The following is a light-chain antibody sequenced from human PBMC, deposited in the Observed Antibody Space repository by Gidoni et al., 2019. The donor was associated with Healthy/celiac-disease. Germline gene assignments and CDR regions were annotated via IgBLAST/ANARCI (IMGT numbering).Light chain of an antibody. CDR3: QQYNNWSPIT. J-gene: IGKJ3*01. CDR2: GAS. V-gene: IGKV3-15*01. Sequence: DIVMTQSPATLSVSPGERATLSCRASKSVSSNLAWYQQKPGQAPRLLIYGASTRATGIQARFSGSGSGKEFTLTISSLQSEDFAVYYCQQYNNWSPITFGPGTKVEIK. CDR1: KSVSSN.